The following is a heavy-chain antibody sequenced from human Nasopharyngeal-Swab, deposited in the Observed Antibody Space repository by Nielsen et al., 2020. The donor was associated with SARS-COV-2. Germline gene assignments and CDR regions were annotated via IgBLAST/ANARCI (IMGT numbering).Heavy chain of an antibody. D-gene: IGHD6-6*01. CDR3: AAGGDSSSSTFDY. CDR2: ISGSGGST. J-gene: IGHJ4*02. Sequence: GESLKISCAASGFTFSSYAMSWVRQAPGKGLEWVSAISGSGGSTYYADFVKGRFTISRDNSKNTLYLQMNSLRAEDTAVYYCAAGGDSSSSTFDYWGQGTLVTVSS. CDR1: GFTFSSYA. V-gene: IGHV3-23*01.